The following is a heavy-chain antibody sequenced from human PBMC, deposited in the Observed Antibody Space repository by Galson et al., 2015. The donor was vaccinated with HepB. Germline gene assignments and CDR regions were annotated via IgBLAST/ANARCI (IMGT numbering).Heavy chain of an antibody. CDR3: ARGGKNYYYYYMDV. CDR2: INAGNGNT. Sequence: SVKVSCKASGYTFTSYAMHWVRQAPGQRLEGMGWINAGNGNTKYSQKFQGRVIITRDTSASTAYMELSSLRSEDTAVYYCARGGKNYYYYYMDVWGKGTTVTVSS. V-gene: IGHV1-3*01. J-gene: IGHJ6*03. D-gene: IGHD1-26*01. CDR1: GYTFTSYA.